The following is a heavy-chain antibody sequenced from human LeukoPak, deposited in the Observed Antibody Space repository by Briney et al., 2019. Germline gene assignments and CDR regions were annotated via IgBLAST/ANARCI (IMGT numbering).Heavy chain of an antibody. CDR1: GGSISSGGYY. V-gene: IGHV4-31*03. CDR3: ARDRKGAAFDL. CDR2: IYYSGST. Sequence: SQTLSLTCTVSGGSISSGGYYWSWIRQHPGKGLEWIGYIYYSGSTYYNPSLKSRVTISVDTSKNQFSLKLSSVTAADTAAYYCARDRKGAAFDLWGRGTLVTVSS. J-gene: IGHJ2*01.